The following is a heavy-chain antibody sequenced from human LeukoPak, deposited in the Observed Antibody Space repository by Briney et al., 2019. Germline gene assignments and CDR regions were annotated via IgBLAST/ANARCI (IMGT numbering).Heavy chain of an antibody. J-gene: IGHJ3*02. Sequence: SETLSLTCTVSGGSISTYYWSWIRQPPGKGLEWIGYIYYSGSTNYNPSLKSRVTISVDTSKNQFSLKLSSVTAADTAVYYCARVGGSGRDAFDIWGQGTMVTVSS. CDR3: ARVGGSGRDAFDI. CDR1: GGSISTYY. CDR2: IYYSGST. V-gene: IGHV4-59*01. D-gene: IGHD3-10*01.